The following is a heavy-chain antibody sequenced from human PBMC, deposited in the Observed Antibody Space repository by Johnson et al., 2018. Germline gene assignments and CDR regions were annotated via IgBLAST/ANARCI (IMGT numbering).Heavy chain of an antibody. J-gene: IGHJ4*02. V-gene: IGHV3-30*03. CDR2: ISYDGINK. CDR1: GFTFSHYG. Sequence: QVQLVESGGGVVQPGRSLRLSCAASGFTFSHYGMHWVRQAPGKGLEWVTIISYDGINKYYADSVKGRFTISRDNYMNTLYLQMNRLRTEDTAVYYCVKPRGELHVYDYWGQGTLVTVSS. D-gene: IGHD1-26*01. CDR3: VKPRGELHVYDY.